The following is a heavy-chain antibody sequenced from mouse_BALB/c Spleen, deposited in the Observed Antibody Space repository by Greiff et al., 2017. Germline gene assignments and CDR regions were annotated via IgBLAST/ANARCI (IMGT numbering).Heavy chain of an antibody. J-gene: IGHJ4*01. CDR3: ARGILRLDYYAMDY. V-gene: IGHV1-9*01. CDR1: GYTFSSYW. D-gene: IGHD1-2*01. Sequence: QVQLQQSGAELMKPGASVKISCKATGYTFSSYWIEWVKQRPGHGLEWIGEILPGSGSTNYNEKFKGKATFTADTSSNTAYMQLSSLTSEDSAVYYCARGILRLDYYAMDYWGQGTSVTVSS. CDR2: ILPGSGST.